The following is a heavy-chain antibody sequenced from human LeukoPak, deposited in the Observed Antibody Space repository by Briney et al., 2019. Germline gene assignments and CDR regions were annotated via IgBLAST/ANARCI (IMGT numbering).Heavy chain of an antibody. V-gene: IGHV4-59*01. CDR1: GGSISSYY. J-gene: IGHJ4*02. D-gene: IGHD1-26*01. CDR2: IYYSGST. CDR3: ARDRGAAYYFDY. Sequence: SETLSLTCTVPGGSISSYYWSWIRQPPGKGLEWIGYIYYSGSTNYNPSLKSRVTISVDTSKNQFSLKLSSVTAADTAVYYCARDRGAAYYFDYWGQGTLVTVSS.